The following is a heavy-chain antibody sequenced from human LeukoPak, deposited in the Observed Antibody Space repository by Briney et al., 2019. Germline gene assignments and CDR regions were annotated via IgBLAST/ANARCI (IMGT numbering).Heavy chain of an antibody. CDR3: ARGVDIVVVVAAIDLRDNWFDP. V-gene: IGHV1-24*01. Sequence: GASVKVSCKVSGYTLTELSMHWVRQAPGKGLEWMGGFDPEDGETIYAQKFQGRVTMTEDTSTDTAYMELSSLRSEDTAVYYCARGVDIVVVVAAIDLRDNWFDPWGQGTLVTVSS. CDR1: GYTLTELS. CDR2: FDPEDGET. D-gene: IGHD2-15*01. J-gene: IGHJ5*02.